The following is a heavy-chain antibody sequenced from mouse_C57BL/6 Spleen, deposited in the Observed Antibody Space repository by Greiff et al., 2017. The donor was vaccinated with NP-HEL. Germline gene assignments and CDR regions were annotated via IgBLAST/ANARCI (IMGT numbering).Heavy chain of an antibody. D-gene: IGHD3-3*01. CDR3: ARHDGQHYYYAMDY. CDR2: LYPGSGCT. V-gene: IGHV1-62-2*01. CDR1: GYTFTEYS. Sequence: VQLQQSGAELVKPGASVKLSCKASGYTFTEYSIHWVKQRPGQGLEWIGWLYPGSGCTKYNEKFKDKATLTVDKSSSTAYMELSSLTSEDSAVYFCARHDGQHYYYAMDYWGQGTSVTVSS. J-gene: IGHJ4*01.